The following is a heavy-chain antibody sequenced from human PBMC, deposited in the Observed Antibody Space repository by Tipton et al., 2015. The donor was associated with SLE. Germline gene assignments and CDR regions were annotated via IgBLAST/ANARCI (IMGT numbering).Heavy chain of an antibody. Sequence: QLVQSGAEVKKPGSSVKVSCKTSGDSFSSHAFSWVRQAPGQGLEWRGGIIPIFGTEYYAQKFQGRVTFTADESTSTLYMELTSLRSEDTAVFYCASRGMWELNYFDYWGQGTLVTVSS. V-gene: IGHV1-69*01. D-gene: IGHD1-26*01. CDR3: ASRGMWELNYFDY. CDR2: IIPIFGTE. J-gene: IGHJ4*02. CDR1: GDSFSSHA.